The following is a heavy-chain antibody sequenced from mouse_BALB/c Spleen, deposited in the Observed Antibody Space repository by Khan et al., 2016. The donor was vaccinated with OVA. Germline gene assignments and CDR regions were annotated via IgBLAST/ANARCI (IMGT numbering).Heavy chain of an antibody. CDR3: ARSASYWFFDV. Sequence: QIQLVQSGPELKKPGETVKISCKASGYTFTNCGMNWVKQAPGKGLKWMGWINTYTGEPTYADDFKGRFAFSLETSANTAYLQINNLKNEDTATSFCARSASYWFFDVWGAGTTVTVSS. D-gene: IGHD6-1*01. CDR2: INTYTGEP. V-gene: IGHV9-3-1*01. CDR1: GYTFTNCG. J-gene: IGHJ1*01.